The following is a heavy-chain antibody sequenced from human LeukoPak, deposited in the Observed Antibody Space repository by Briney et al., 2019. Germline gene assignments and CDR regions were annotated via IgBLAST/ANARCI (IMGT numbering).Heavy chain of an antibody. J-gene: IGHJ4*02. CDR1: GGSVNSYY. CDR2: IYYSGGT. D-gene: IGHD6-13*01. Sequence: SETLSVTCTVSGGSVNSYYCNWVRQPLGRGLEWIGYIYYSGGTNYNPSLESRVTISLDTAKNQFSLKLRSVTAEDTAVYYCATTGATSPSSASWFNIEYWGQGTLVPVSS. CDR3: ATTGATSPSSASWFNIEY. V-gene: IGHV4-59*08.